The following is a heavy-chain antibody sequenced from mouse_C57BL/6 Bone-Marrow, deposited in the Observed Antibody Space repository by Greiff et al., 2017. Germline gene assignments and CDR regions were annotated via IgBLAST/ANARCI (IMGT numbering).Heavy chain of an antibody. Sequence: QVQLQQSGAELARPGASVKMSCKASGYTFTSYTMHWVKQRPGQGLEWIGYLNPSSGYTKYNQKFKDTATLTADKSSSTAYMQLSSLTSEDSAVYYCARKGYYGSIDYWGQGTTLTVSS. J-gene: IGHJ2*01. CDR1: GYTFTSYT. V-gene: IGHV1-4*01. CDR2: LNPSSGYT. CDR3: ARKGYYGSIDY. D-gene: IGHD1-1*01.